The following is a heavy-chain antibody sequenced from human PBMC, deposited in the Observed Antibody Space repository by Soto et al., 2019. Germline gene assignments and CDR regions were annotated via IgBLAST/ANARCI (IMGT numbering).Heavy chain of an antibody. J-gene: IGHJ1*01. CDR3: VGRLEYCSGRSCYSRDGEYFQH. CDR2: INSDGSST. CDR1: GFTFSSYW. D-gene: IGHD2-15*01. Sequence: EVQLVESGGGLVQPGGSLRLSCAASGFTFSSYWMHWVRQAPGKGLVWVSRINSDGSSTSYADSVKGRFTIARDNAKNTRYLHMNSLRAEDTAVYYCVGRLEYCSGRSCYSRDGEYFQHWGQGTLVTVSS. V-gene: IGHV3-74*01.